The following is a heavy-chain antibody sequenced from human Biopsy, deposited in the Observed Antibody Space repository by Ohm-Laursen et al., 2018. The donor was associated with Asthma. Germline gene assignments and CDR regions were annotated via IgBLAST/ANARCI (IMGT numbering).Heavy chain of an antibody. D-gene: IGHD6-13*01. J-gene: IGHJ6*02. CDR1: GGTFSNFA. CDR3: ARCQVVYSSSWSLLLKKIYYSGMDV. Sequence: SSVKVSCKAPGGTFSNFAISWVRQAPGQGLEWLGGIMTVFGTTNYAQKFQGRVTITADESTSTAYMEVTSLRSEDPAIYYCARCQVVYSSSWSLLLKKIYYSGMDVWGQGTAVTVSS. V-gene: IGHV1-69*01. CDR2: IMTVFGTT.